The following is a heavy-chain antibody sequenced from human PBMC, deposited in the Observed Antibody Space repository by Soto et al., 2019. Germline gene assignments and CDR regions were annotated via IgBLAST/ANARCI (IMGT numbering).Heavy chain of an antibody. CDR1: GYTFTSYD. CDR2: MNPNSGNT. CDR3: ARSSTSYYDFYYYYYYYMDV. J-gene: IGHJ6*03. D-gene: IGHD3-3*01. Sequence: GASVKVSCKASGYTFTSYDINWVRQATGQGLEWMGWMNPNSGNTGYAQKFQGRVTMTRNTSISTAYMELSSLRSEDTAVYYCARSSTSYYDFYYYYYYYMDVWGKGTTVTVS. V-gene: IGHV1-8*01.